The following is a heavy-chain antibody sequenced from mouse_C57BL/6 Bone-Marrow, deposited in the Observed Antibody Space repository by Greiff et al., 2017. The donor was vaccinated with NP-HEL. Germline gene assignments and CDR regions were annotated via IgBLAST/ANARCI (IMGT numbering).Heavy chain of an antibody. CDR2: IWSDGST. V-gene: IGHV2-6-1*01. Sequence: VKLMESGPGLVAPSQSLSITCTVSGFSLTSYGVHWVRQPPGKGLEWLVVIWSDGSTTYNSALKSRLSISKDNSKSQVFLKMNSLQTDDTAMYYCARHDSWDYWYFDVWGTGTTVTVSS. CDR3: ARHDSWDYWYFDV. CDR1: GFSLTSYG. J-gene: IGHJ1*03. D-gene: IGHD4-1*01.